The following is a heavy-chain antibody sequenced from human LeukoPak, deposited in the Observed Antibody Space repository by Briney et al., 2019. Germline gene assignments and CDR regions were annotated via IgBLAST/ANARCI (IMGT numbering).Heavy chain of an antibody. CDR1: GGSFSGYY. V-gene: IGHV4-59*10. CDR2: IYTSGST. D-gene: IGHD6-19*01. J-gene: IGHJ4*02. Sequence: PSETLSLTCAVYGGSFSGYYWSWIRQPAGKGLEWIGRIYTSGSTNYNPSLKSRVTMSVDTSKNQFSLKLSSVTAADTAVYYCARGRSSGWPFDYWGQGTLVTVSS. CDR3: ARGRSSGWPFDY.